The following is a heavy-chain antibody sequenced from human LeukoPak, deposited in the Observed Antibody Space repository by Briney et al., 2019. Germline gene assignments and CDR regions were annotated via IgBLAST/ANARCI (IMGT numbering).Heavy chain of an antibody. D-gene: IGHD5-18*01. CDR1: GFTFSNYA. V-gene: IGHV3-23*01. Sequence: GGSLRLSCAASGFTFSNYAMSWVRQAPGKVLEWVSAISGSGGITYYADSVKGRFTISRDNSKNTLYLQMNSLRGEDTAVYYCAKGVDTSIVKYDYWGQGTLVTVSS. CDR3: AKGVDTSIVKYDY. CDR2: ISGSGGIT. J-gene: IGHJ4*02.